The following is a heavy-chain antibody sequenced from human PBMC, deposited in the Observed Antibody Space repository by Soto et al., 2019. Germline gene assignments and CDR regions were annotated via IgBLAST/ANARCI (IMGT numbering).Heavy chain of an antibody. J-gene: IGHJ4*02. CDR2: ISGYNDKR. V-gene: IGHV1-18*01. CDR3: ARGWGKYYGVNDY. CDR1: GYTFNTFG. D-gene: IGHD3-16*01. Sequence: QIHLVQSGAEVKRPGASVRVSCKASGYTFNTFGITWVRQAPGQGLEWMGCISGYNDKRDYSRRLQGRLTLTADRSTETSYMELTSLTSDDTAVYCARGWGKYYGVNDYWGQGTLVTVPS.